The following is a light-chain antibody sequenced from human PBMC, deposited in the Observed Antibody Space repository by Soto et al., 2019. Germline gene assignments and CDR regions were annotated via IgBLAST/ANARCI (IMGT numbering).Light chain of an antibody. CDR1: SSDVGGYNF. J-gene: IGLJ3*02. CDR2: EDS. CDR3: SSYINSSTLV. V-gene: IGLV2-14*01. Sequence: QSALTQRASVSGSPGQSITISCTGTSSDVGGYNFVSWYQQHPGKAPKLMIYEDSNRPSGVSNRFSGSKSGNTASLTISGLQAEDEADYYCSSYINSSTLVFGGGTKLTVL.